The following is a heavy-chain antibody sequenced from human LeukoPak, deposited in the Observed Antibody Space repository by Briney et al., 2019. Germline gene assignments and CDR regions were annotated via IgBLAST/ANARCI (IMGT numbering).Heavy chain of an antibody. CDR2: ISGSGGST. CDR3: AKARFLSPYYDSSGYPIDY. J-gene: IGHJ4*02. CDR1: GFTFSSYA. V-gene: IGHV3-23*01. D-gene: IGHD3-22*01. Sequence: PGGTLRLSCAASGFTFSSYAMSWVRQAPGKGLEWVSAISGSGGSTYYTDSVKGRFTISRDNSKNTLYLQMNSLRAEDTAVYYCAKARFLSPYYDSSGYPIDYWGQGTLVTVSS.